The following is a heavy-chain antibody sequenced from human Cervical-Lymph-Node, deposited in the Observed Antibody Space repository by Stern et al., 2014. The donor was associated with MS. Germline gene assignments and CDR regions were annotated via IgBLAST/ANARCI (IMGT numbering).Heavy chain of an antibody. CDR2: IYPGDSDT. J-gene: IGHJ6*02. Sequence: EVQLLESGAEVKKPGESLKISCKGSGYTFATYWIGWVRQMPGKGLEWMGIIYPGDSDTRYSQSSQSQVPISADKSISTAYLHWSNLKASDTAMYYCARPGDDTAKYGLDVWGQGTTVTVSS. CDR3: ARPGDDTAKYGLDV. V-gene: IGHV5-51*03. D-gene: IGHD5-18*01. CDR1: GYTFATYW.